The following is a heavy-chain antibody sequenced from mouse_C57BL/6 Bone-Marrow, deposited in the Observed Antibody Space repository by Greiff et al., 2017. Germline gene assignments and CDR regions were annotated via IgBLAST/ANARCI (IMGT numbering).Heavy chain of an antibody. Sequence: EVQLVQSGGGLVPPGGSLKLSCAASGFTFSDYYMYWVRQTPEKRLEWVAYISNGGGSTYYPDTVKGRFTISRDNAKNTLYLQMSRLKSEDTAMYYCAKHEWLLRYYAMDYWGQGTSVTVSS. D-gene: IGHD2-3*01. CDR2: ISNGGGST. CDR1: GFTFSDYY. CDR3: AKHEWLLRYYAMDY. J-gene: IGHJ4*01. V-gene: IGHV5-12*01.